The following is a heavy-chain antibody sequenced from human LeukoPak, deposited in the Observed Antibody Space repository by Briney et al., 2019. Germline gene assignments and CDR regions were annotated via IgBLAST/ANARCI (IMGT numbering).Heavy chain of an antibody. V-gene: IGHV1-18*04. J-gene: IGHJ4*02. Sequence: ASVKVSCKASGYTFTGYYMHWVRQAPGQGLEWMGWISAYNGNTNCAQKLQGRVTMTTDTSTSTAYMELRSLRSDDTAVYYCAYCGGDCYSGFDYWGQGTLVTVSS. CDR1: GYTFTGYY. CDR2: ISAYNGNT. D-gene: IGHD2-21*02. CDR3: AYCGGDCYSGFDY.